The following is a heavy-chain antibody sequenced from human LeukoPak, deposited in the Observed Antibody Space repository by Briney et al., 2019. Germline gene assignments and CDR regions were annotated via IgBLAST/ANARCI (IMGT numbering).Heavy chain of an antibody. D-gene: IGHD3-10*02. Sequence: GGSLRLSCAASGFSFSTCAMNWVRQAPGKGLEWVSAISGSGSNTYYADSVKGRFTISRDDSKNTLYLQMNSLGAEDTALYYCAKDVRGYNRPFDYWGQGTLVTVSS. CDR1: GFSFSTCA. CDR2: ISGSGSNT. CDR3: AKDVRGYNRPFDY. J-gene: IGHJ4*02. V-gene: IGHV3-23*01.